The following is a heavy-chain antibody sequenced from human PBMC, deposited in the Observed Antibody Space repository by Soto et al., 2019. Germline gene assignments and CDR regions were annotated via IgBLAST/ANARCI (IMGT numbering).Heavy chain of an antibody. CDR1: GFTFSSYA. Sequence: EVQLLESGGGLVQPGGSLRLSCAASGFTFSSYAMSWARQAPGKGLEWVSAISGSGGSTYYADSVKGRFTISRDNSKNTLYHQMNSLRAEDTAVYYCAKDYAPIMITFGEWDGWGQGTLVTVSS. V-gene: IGHV3-23*01. CDR2: ISGSGGST. J-gene: IGHJ4*02. CDR3: AKDYAPIMITFGEWDG. D-gene: IGHD3-16*01.